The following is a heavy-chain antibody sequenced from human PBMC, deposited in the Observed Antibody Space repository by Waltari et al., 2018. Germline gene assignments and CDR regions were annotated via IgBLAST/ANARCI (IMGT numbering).Heavy chain of an antibody. D-gene: IGHD1-1*01. CDR2: ISASGGST. CDR1: GFTFSDYA. V-gene: IGHV3-23*01. CDR3: AKDQRVAPTSLPNHYYGMDV. J-gene: IGHJ6*02. Sequence: EVQLLESGGGLVQPGGSLRLSCAASGFTFSDYAMNWVRQAPGKGLEWVSSISASGGSTYYVDDVKGRITISRDNSRNTVFLQINSLRAEDTAIYYCAKDQRVAPTSLPNHYYGMDVWGQGTTVTVSS.